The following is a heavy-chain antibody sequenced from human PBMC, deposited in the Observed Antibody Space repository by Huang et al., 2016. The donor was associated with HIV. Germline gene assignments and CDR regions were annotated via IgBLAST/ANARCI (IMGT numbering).Heavy chain of an antibody. Sequence: QVQLVESGGGVVQPGTSLRLSCADSGFTFSNYAVNWVRQATGKGLEWVAVISNEGSTKYYADSVKGRFTISRDNSKNTVYLQMNSLRAEDTAVYYCARSEPSRYYFDYWGQGTLVTVSS. V-gene: IGHV3-30-3*01. CDR1: GFTFSNYA. CDR2: ISNEGSTK. J-gene: IGHJ4*02. CDR3: ARSEPSRYYFDY.